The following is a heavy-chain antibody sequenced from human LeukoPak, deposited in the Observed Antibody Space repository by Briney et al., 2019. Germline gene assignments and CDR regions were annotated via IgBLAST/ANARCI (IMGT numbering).Heavy chain of an antibody. D-gene: IGHD3-9*01. CDR1: GFTFSIYW. CDR2: INSDGTST. V-gene: IGHV3-74*01. J-gene: IGHJ4*02. Sequence: GGSLRLSCAASGFTFSIYWMHWVRQAPGKGLVWVSRINSDGTSTGCADSVRGRFTISRDNAENTLYLQMNSLGAEDTAVYYCARDFDQPSGNWGQGTLVTVSS. CDR3: ARDFDQPSGN.